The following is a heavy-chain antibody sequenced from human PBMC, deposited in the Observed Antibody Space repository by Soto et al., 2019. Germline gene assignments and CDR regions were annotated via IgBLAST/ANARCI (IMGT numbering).Heavy chain of an antibody. CDR1: GYTFTGYA. D-gene: IGHD3-9*01. CDR3: ARGMRRYFDWLPTTPNWFDP. Sequence: GASVKVSCKASGYTFTGYAMHWVRQAPGQRLEWMGWINAGNGNTKYSQKFQGRVTITRDTSASTAYMELSSLRSEDTAVYYCARGMRRYFDWLPTTPNWFDPWGQGTLVTVSS. V-gene: IGHV1-3*01. J-gene: IGHJ5*02. CDR2: INAGNGNT.